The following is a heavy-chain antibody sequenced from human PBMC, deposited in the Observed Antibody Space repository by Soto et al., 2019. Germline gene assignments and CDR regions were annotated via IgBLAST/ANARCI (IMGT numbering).Heavy chain of an antibody. CDR2: INPKSGGT. D-gene: IGHD2-8*01. Sequence: ASVKVSCKASGYSFTDYHIHWVRQAPGQGLEWLGRINPKSGGTSTAQKFQGWVTMTTDTSISTASMELTRLTSDDTAIYYCARGDSTDCSNGVCSFFYHNDMDVWGQ. J-gene: IGHJ6*02. CDR1: GYSFTDYH. V-gene: IGHV1-2*04. CDR3: ARGDSTDCSNGVCSFFYHNDMDV.